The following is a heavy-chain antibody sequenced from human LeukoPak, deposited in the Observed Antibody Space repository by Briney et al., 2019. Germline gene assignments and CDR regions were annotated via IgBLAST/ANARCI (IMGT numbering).Heavy chain of an antibody. Sequence: LRLSCAASGFTFSSYEMNWVRQAPGKGLEWIGYISSIGSTNYNPSLKSRVTISVDTSKKQFSLKMTSVTAADTAVYYCARDPTTVTKGFDIWGQGTMVTVSS. CDR1: GFTFSSYE. D-gene: IGHD4-17*01. CDR3: ARDPTTVTKGFDI. CDR2: ISSIGST. V-gene: IGHV4-59*01. J-gene: IGHJ3*02.